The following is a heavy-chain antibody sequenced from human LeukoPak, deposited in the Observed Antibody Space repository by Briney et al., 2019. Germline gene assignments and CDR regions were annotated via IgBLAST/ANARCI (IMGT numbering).Heavy chain of an antibody. Sequence: PGGSLRLSCAASGFTFDDYGMSWVRQVPGKGLEWVSGINWNGGRTSYADSVKGRFTISRNNAKNSLYLQMDSLRVEDTALYYWARGIRFLEWLSGFDYWGQGTLVTVSS. CDR3: ARGIRFLEWLSGFDY. CDR1: GFTFDDYG. V-gene: IGHV3-20*04. CDR2: INWNGGRT. D-gene: IGHD3-3*01. J-gene: IGHJ4*02.